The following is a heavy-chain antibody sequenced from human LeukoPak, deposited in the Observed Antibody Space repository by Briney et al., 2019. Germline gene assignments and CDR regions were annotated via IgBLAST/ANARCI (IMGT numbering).Heavy chain of an antibody. CDR2: MSPNSGNT. CDR1: GYTFTSYD. Sequence: GASVKVSCKASGYTFTSYDINWVRQATGQGLEWMGWMSPNSGNTGYAQKFQGRVTITRNTSISTAYMELSSLRSEDTAVYYCARGLEQVDYYDSSGYNFDYWGQGTLVTVSS. D-gene: IGHD3-22*01. J-gene: IGHJ4*02. CDR3: ARGLEQVDYYDSSGYNFDY. V-gene: IGHV1-8*03.